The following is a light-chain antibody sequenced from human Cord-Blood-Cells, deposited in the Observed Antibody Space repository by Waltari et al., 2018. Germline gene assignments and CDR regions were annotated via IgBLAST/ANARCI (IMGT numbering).Light chain of an antibody. CDR1: QSPLHSNGYNY. V-gene: IGKV2-28*01. CDR2: LGS. J-gene: IGKJ4*01. Sequence: SVMTHYPLSLPLTAGEPASLSCTSSQSPLHSNGYNYLDWYLQKPGQSPQLLIYLGSNRATGVPDRFSGSGSGTDFTLKISRVEAEDVGVYYCMQALQTPLTFGGGTKVEIK. CDR3: MQALQTPLT.